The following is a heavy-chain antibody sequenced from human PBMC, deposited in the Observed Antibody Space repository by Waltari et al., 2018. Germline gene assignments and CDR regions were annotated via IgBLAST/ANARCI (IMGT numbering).Heavy chain of an antibody. CDR2: IDGRGSK. V-gene: IGHV3-53*02. D-gene: IGHD5-12*01. J-gene: IGHJ4*02. CDR1: GFTVSSNY. Sequence: EVQLVETGGGLIQPGGSLRLSCAASGFTVSSNYMRWVRQAAGKGRGWVLVIDGRGSKYSADSVKGRVTISRDNSKNTLYLQMNSLRAEDTAVYYCARLRWGYDYYFDYWGQGTLVTVSS. CDR3: ARLRWGYDYYFDY.